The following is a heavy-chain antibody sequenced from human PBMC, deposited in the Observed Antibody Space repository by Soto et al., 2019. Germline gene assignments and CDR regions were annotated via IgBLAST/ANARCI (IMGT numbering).Heavy chain of an antibody. V-gene: IGHV1-2*02. J-gene: IGHJ3*02. CDR1: GSSFTDYY. CDR3: ARGPYGDNAFDI. D-gene: IGHD4-17*01. Sequence: ASVKVSCKASGSSFTDYYMHWIRQAPGQGLEWMGWIAPHRDGTEFAQKFQGRITLTGDTSTSTAYMELKGLTSADTAVYFCARGPYGDNAFDIWGQGTVVTVS. CDR2: IAPHRDGT.